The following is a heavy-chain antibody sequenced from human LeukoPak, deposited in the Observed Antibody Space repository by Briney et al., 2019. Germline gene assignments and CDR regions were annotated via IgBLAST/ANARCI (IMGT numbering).Heavy chain of an antibody. Sequence: SCKASGYTFTSYAMHWVRQAPGKGLEWVAVIWYDGSNKYYADSVKGRFTISRDNSKNTLYLQMNSLRTEDTAVYYCTTYGVAVVWGQGTLVTVSS. CDR3: TTYGVAVV. CDR2: IWYDGSNK. J-gene: IGHJ4*02. CDR1: GYTFTSYA. D-gene: IGHD6-19*01. V-gene: IGHV3-33*01.